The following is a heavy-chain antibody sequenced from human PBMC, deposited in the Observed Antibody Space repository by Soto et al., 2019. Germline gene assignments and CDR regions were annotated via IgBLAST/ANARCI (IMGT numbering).Heavy chain of an antibody. CDR3: ARDGSSSGWYVDY. CDR1: GGSITSYY. D-gene: IGHD6-19*01. Sequence: QVQLQESGPGLVKPSETLSLTCTVSGGSITSYYWTWIRQPPGKGLEWIAYISYSRTTNYNPSLRSRVXXSXDXXKNQFSLRLSSVTTADTAVYYCARDGSSSGWYVDYWGQGTLVTVSS. CDR2: ISYSRTT. V-gene: IGHV4-59*01. J-gene: IGHJ4*02.